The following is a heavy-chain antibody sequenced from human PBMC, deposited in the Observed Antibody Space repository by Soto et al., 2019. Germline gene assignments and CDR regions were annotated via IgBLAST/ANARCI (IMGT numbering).Heavy chain of an antibody. CDR2: IYYGGST. V-gene: IGHV4-31*03. D-gene: IGHD3-16*02. CDR1: GGSISSGGYY. J-gene: IGHJ6*02. CDR3: ARDYRASYPAYYYYGMDV. Sequence: QVQLQESGPGLVKPSQTLSLTCTVSGGSISSGGYYWSWIRQHPGKGLEWIGYIYYGGSTYYNPSLKSRVTIAVDTSKNQFSLKLSSVTAADTAVYYCARDYRASYPAYYYYGMDVWGQGTTVTVSS.